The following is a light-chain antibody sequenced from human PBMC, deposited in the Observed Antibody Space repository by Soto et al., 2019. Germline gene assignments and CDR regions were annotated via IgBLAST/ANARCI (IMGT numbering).Light chain of an antibody. V-gene: IGKV3-11*01. CDR2: DAS. CDR3: QQYSYWPRT. CDR1: RSVSSC. J-gene: IGKJ1*01. Sequence: VLTHSTPTLSLPPGETATLSSRATRSVSSCLAWYQQKPGQAPRLLIYDASSRPTDIPATFSGSGSGTDFTLTISSLRPEDFAVYYCQQYSYWPRTFGQGTQVDIK.